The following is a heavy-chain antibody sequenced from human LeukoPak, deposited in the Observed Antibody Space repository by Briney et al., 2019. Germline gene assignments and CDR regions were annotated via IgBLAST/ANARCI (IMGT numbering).Heavy chain of an antibody. CDR3: ARGRADWEFFDY. CDR2: ISSGGGT. CDR1: GFTVSSSY. Sequence: PGGSLRLSCAASGFTVSSSYISWVRQAPGKGLEWVSVISSGGGTYYADSVKGRFTISRDNSKSTVNLQMNSLRAEDTAVYYCARGRADWEFFDYWGQGTLVTVSS. J-gene: IGHJ4*02. D-gene: IGHD3-10*01. V-gene: IGHV3-66*01.